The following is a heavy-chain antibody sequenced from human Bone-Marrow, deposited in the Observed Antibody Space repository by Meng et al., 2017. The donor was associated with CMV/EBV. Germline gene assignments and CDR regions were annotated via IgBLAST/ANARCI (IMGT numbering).Heavy chain of an antibody. V-gene: IGHV3-74*01. CDR3: ARDSQTRYSSGWYLLDGMDF. D-gene: IGHD6-19*01. J-gene: IGHJ6*02. Sequence: GESLKISCAASGFTFSSYWMHWVRQAPGKGLVWVSRINSDGSSTSYADSVKGRFTISRDNAKNTLYLQMNSLRAEDTAVYYCARDSQTRYSSGWYLLDGMDFWGQGTTVTVSS. CDR1: GFTFSSYW. CDR2: INSDGSST.